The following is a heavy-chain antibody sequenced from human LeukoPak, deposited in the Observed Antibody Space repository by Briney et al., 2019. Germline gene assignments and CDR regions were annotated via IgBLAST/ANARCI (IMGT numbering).Heavy chain of an antibody. J-gene: IGHJ4*02. CDR2: ISPSSSYI. CDR3: AREGGYCSGGSCRFFDY. CDR1: GFTFSSSS. Sequence: PGGSLRLSCAASGFTFSSSSMNWVRQAPGKGLEFVSSISPSSSYIYYADSVKGRFTISRDDAKNSLFLQMNSLRAEDTAVYYCAREGGYCSGGSCRFFDYWGQETLVTVSS. V-gene: IGHV3-21*06. D-gene: IGHD2-15*01.